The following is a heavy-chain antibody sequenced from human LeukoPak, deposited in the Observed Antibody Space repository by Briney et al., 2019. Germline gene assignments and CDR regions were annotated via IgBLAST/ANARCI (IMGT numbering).Heavy chain of an antibody. D-gene: IGHD3-22*01. Sequence: ASVKVSCKASGYTFTSYYMHWVRQAPGQGLEWMGIINPSGGSASYAQKFQGRVTMTRDMSTSTVYMELSSLSSEDTAVYYCARDRRYYYDSSGYYYDYWGQGTLVTVSS. V-gene: IGHV1-46*01. CDR3: ARDRRYYYDSSGYYYDY. CDR1: GYTFTSYY. J-gene: IGHJ4*02. CDR2: INPSGGSA.